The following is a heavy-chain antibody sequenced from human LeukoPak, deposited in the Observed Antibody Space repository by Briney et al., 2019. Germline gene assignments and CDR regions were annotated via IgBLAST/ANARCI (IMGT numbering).Heavy chain of an antibody. D-gene: IGHD3-10*01. J-gene: IGHJ4*02. V-gene: IGHV4-39*07. CDR3: ARTPLLPPLYYFDY. CDR1: GGSISSSSYY. Sequence: SETLSLTCTVSGGSISSSSYYWGWIRQPPGKGLEWIGSIYYCGSTYYNPSLKSRVTISVDPSKYQFSLKLSSVTAADTAVYYCARTPLLPPLYYFDYWGQGTLVTVSS. CDR2: IYYCGST.